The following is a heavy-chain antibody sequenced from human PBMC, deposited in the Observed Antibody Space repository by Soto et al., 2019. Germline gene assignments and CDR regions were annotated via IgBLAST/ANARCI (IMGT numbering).Heavy chain of an antibody. CDR2: IFSNDEK. J-gene: IGHJ4*02. D-gene: IGHD4-4*01. Sequence: GSGPTLVNPTETLTLTCTVSGFSLSNARMGVSWIRQPPGKALEWLAHIFSNDEKSYSTSLKSRLTISKDTSKSQVVLTMTNMDPVDTATYYCARTNTVPTGGFDYWGQGTLVTVSS. V-gene: IGHV2-26*01. CDR1: GFSLSNARMG. CDR3: ARTNTVPTGGFDY.